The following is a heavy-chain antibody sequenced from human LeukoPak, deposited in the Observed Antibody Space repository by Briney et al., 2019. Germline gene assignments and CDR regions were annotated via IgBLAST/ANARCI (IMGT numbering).Heavy chain of an antibody. CDR1: GGTFSSYA. CDR3: ARDSLPRSLIYYYYGMDV. D-gene: IGHD3-16*02. Sequence: GASVKVSCKASGGTFSSYAISWVRQAPGQGLGWMGGIIPIFGTANYAQKFQGRVTITADKSTSTAYMELSSLRSEDTAVYYCARDSLPRSLIYYYYGMDVWGKGTTVTVSS. V-gene: IGHV1-69*06. J-gene: IGHJ6*04. CDR2: IIPIFGTA.